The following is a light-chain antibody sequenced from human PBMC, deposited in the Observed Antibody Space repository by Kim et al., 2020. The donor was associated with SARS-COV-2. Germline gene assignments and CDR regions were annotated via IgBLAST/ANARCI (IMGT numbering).Light chain of an antibody. V-gene: IGLV3-19*01. CDR1: SLRSYY. Sequence: SSELTQDPAVSVALGQTVRITCQGDSLRSYYASWYQQKPGQAPVLVIYGKNNRPSGIPDRFSGSSSGNTASLTITGAQAEDEADYYCITRDSSGNVVFGGGTQLTVL. CDR2: GKN. J-gene: IGLJ2*01. CDR3: ITRDSSGNVV.